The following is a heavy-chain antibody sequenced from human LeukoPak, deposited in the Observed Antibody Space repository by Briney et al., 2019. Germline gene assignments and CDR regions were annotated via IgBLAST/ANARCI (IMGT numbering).Heavy chain of an antibody. CDR3: ARDRYYYDSSGYYSAFDT. CDR1: GESISGFY. CDR2: IYYSGST. D-gene: IGHD3-22*01. Sequence: SETLSLTCTVSGESISGFYWTWIRQPPGKGLEWIGYIYYSGSTNYNPSLKSRVTISVDTSKNQFSLKLSSVTAADTAVYYCARDRYYYDSSGYYSAFDTWGQGTMVTVSS. J-gene: IGHJ3*02. V-gene: IGHV4-59*01.